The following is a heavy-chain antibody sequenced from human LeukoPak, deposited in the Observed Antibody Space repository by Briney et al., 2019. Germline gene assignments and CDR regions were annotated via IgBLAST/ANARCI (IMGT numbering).Heavy chain of an antibody. V-gene: IGHV4-39*01. J-gene: IGHJ4*02. CDR3: ARGHQDIVVVPAPVGGDY. CDR2: IYYSGST. CDR1: GGSISSSSYY. D-gene: IGHD2-2*01. Sequence: PSETLSLTCTVSGGSISSSSYYWGWIRQPPGKGLEWIGGIYYSGSTYYNPSLKSRVTISVDTSKNQFSLKLSSVTAADTAVYYCARGHQDIVVVPAPVGGDYWGQGTLVTVSS.